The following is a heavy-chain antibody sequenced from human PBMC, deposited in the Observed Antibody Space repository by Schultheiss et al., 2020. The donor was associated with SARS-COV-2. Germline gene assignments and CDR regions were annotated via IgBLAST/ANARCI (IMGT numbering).Heavy chain of an antibody. CDR3: ARPYDSSGYYYVVDAFDI. Sequence: GGSLRLSCAASGFTFSSYAMSWVRQAPGKGLEWVSAISGSGGSTYYADSVKGRFTISRDNSKNTLYLQMNSLRAEDTAVYYCARPYDSSGYYYVVDAFDIWGQGTMVTVSS. CDR1: GFTFSSYA. V-gene: IGHV3-23*01. CDR2: ISGSGGST. D-gene: IGHD3-22*01. J-gene: IGHJ3*02.